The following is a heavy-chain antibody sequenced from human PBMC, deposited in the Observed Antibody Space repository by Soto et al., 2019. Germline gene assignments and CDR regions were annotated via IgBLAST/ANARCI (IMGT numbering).Heavy chain of an antibody. CDR2: IYYSGST. V-gene: IGHV4-30-4*01. J-gene: IGHJ5*02. Sequence: SETLSLTCTVSGGSISSGDYYWSWIRQPPGKGLEWIGYIYYSGSTYYNPSLKSRVTISVDTSKNQFSLKLSSVTAADTAVYYCARAFPFTIFGVVSWFAPWGQGTLVPVAA. CDR3: ARAFPFTIFGVVSWFAP. CDR1: GGSISSGDYY. D-gene: IGHD3-3*01.